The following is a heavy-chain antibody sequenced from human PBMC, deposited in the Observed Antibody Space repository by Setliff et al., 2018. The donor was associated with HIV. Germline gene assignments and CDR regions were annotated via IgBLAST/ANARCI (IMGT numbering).Heavy chain of an antibody. J-gene: IGHJ6*03. CDR1: GFNFMFFA. V-gene: IGHV3-23*01. Sequence: GGSLRLSCTAPGFNFMFFAMSWVRQAPGKGLEWVSGISGSNSRTDYVDSVKGRFTISKDKSKNTLYLQLNSLRAEDTAVYYCAKHECSGGCYYYMDVWGKGIMVTVSS. D-gene: IGHD2-15*01. CDR3: AKHECSGGCYYYMDV. CDR2: ISGSNSRT.